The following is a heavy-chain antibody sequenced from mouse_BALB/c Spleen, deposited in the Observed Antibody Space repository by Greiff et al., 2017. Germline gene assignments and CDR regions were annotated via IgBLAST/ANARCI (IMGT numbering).Heavy chain of an antibody. CDR3: ARSLIGGAIDY. D-gene: IGHD1-1*01. V-gene: IGHV5-9-4*01. CDR2: ISSGGSYT. J-gene: IGHJ4*01. CDR1: GFTFSSYA. Sequence: EVNVVESGGGLVKPGGSLKLSCAASGFTFSSYAMSWVRQSPEKRLEWVAEISSGGSYTYYPDTVTGRFTISRDNAKNTLYLEMSSLRSEDTAMYYCARSLIGGAIDYWGQGTSVTVSS.